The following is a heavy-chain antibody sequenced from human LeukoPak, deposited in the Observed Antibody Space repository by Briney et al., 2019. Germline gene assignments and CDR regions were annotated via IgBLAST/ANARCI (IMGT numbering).Heavy chain of an antibody. Sequence: SGPTLVNPTQTLTLTCTFSGVSLSTRGVGVGWIRQPPGQALEWLSLIDWDDYKHYSSSLKTRPTITKDTPKNQVVLTITNMDPVDTATYYCAHIYDTSGYYYGGFDSWGQGALVTVSS. V-gene: IGHV2-5*02. D-gene: IGHD3-22*01. CDR2: IDWDDYK. J-gene: IGHJ4*02. CDR3: AHIYDTSGYYYGGFDS. CDR1: GVSLSTRGVG.